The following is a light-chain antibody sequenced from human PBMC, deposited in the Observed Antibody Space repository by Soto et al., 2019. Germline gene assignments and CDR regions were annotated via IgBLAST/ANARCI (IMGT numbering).Light chain of an antibody. CDR3: QQANSFPQT. CDR1: QGIRTW. CDR2: AAS. V-gene: IGKV1-12*01. Sequence: DIQITQSPSSVSSSVGDRVTITCRASQGIRTWLAWYQHKPGKAPKLLIYAASSLQSGVPSRFSGSGSGTDFTLTISSLQPEDFATYYCQQANSFPQTFGQGTKVDIK. J-gene: IGKJ1*01.